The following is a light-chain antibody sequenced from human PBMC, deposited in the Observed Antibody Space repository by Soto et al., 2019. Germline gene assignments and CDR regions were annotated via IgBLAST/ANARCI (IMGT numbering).Light chain of an antibody. V-gene: IGLV2-8*01. CDR3: SSYAGSNNWV. CDR1: SSDVGGYNY. Sequence: QSALTQPPSVSGSPGQSVTISCTGTSSDVGGYNYVSWYRQHPGKAPTLMIYEVTKRPSGVPDRFSGSKSGSTASLTVSGLQADDEAEYYCSSYAGSNNWVFGGGTKLTVL. J-gene: IGLJ3*02. CDR2: EVT.